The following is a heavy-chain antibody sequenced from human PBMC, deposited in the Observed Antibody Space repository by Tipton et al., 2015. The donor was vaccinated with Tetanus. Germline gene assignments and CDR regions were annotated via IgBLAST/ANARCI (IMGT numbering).Heavy chain of an antibody. CDR2: TYHTGGT. J-gene: IGHJ4*02. Sequence: LRLSCAVSGVSIRNGGYSWNWIRQPAGKGLEWIGYTYHTGGTYYNPSLKSRVTISVDRSSDQFSLRLTSVTAADTAIYYCARSKLLWFGESLSGFDSWGQGTLVTVSA. D-gene: IGHD3-10*01. CDR3: ARSKLLWFGESLSGFDS. CDR1: GVSIRNGGYS. V-gene: IGHV4-30-2*01.